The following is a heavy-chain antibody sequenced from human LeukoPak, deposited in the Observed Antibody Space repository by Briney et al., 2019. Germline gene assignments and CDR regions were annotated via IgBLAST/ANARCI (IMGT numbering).Heavy chain of an antibody. CDR1: GFTFSSYG. V-gene: IGHV3-33*01. D-gene: IGHD5-24*01. J-gene: IGHJ3*02. CDR3: ARDMATINYAFDI. Sequence: PGRSLRLSCAASGFTFSSYGMHWVRQAPGKGLEWVAIIWYDGSNKYYADSVKGRFTISRDNSKNTLYLQMNSLRAEDMAVYYCARDMATINYAFDIWGQGTMVTVSS. CDR2: IWYDGSNK.